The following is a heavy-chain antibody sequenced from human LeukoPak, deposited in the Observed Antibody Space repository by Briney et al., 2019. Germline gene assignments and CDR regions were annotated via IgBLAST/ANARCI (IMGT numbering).Heavy chain of an antibody. D-gene: IGHD4-17*01. CDR1: GGTFSSYA. J-gene: IGHJ4*02. CDR3: ARVHHDYGDY. V-gene: IGHV1-69*05. CDR2: IIPIFGTA. Sequence: ASVKVSCKASGGTFSSYAISWVRQAPGQGLEWMGGIIPIFGTANYAQKLQGRVTMTTDTSTSTAYMEPRSLRSDDTAVYYCARVHHDYGDYWGQGTLVTVSS.